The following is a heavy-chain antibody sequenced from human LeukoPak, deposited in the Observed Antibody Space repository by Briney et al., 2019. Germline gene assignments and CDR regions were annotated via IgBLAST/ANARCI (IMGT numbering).Heavy chain of an antibody. CDR3: ASGYMYYYDSSGYSFDY. J-gene: IGHJ4*02. D-gene: IGHD3-22*01. Sequence: SETLSLTCAVYGGSFSGYYWSWIRQPPGKGLEWIGEINHSGSTNYNPSLKSRVTILVDTSKNQFSLKLSSVTAADTAVYYCASGYMYYYDSSGYSFDYWGQGALVTVSS. CDR1: GGSFSGYY. CDR2: INHSGST. V-gene: IGHV4-34*01.